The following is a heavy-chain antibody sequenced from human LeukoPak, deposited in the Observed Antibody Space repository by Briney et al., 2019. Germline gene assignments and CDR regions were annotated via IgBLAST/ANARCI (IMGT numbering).Heavy chain of an antibody. CDR2: INPNSGGT. V-gene: IGHV1-2*02. Sequence: GASVKVSRTSSGYTFTGYYMHLVRQAPGQGLEWMGWINPNSGGTNYAQKFQGRVTMTRDTSISTAYMELSRLRSDDTAVYYCARPLDYGDYLWGKGGLVTVSS. CDR1: GYTFTGYY. D-gene: IGHD4-17*01. CDR3: ARPLDYGDYL. J-gene: IGHJ5*02.